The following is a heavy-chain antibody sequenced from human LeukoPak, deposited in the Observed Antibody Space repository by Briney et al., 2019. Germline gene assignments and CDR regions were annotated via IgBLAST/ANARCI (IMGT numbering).Heavy chain of an antibody. Sequence: ASVKVSCKASGYTFTSYYMHWVRQAPGQGLEWMGWINPNSGGTNYAQKFQGRVTMTRDTSISTAYMELSRLRSDDTAVYYCARDGIYDFWSGYNWFDPWGQGTLVTVSS. CDR3: ARDGIYDFWSGYNWFDP. V-gene: IGHV1-2*02. D-gene: IGHD3-3*01. CDR2: INPNSGGT. J-gene: IGHJ5*02. CDR1: GYTFTSYY.